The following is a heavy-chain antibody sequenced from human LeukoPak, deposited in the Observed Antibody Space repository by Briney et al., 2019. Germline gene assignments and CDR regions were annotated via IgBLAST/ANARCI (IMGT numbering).Heavy chain of an antibody. CDR1: GFNVSNNY. J-gene: IGHJ4*02. V-gene: IGHV3-53*01. CDR2: LYSAGAT. CDR3: ASGGTGARKFYSDPFHY. D-gene: IGHD2-15*01. Sequence: GGSLRLSCAASGFNVSNNYMSWVRQAPGRGLEWVSILYSAGATYYTDPARGRFTISRDSSKNTMCLQMNSLRAEDTAVYYCASGGTGARKFYSDPFHYWGQGTLVTVSS.